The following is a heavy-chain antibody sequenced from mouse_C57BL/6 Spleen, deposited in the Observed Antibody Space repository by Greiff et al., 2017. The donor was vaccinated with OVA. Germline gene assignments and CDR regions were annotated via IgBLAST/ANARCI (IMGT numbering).Heavy chain of an antibody. CDR2: ISYDGSN. D-gene: IGHD1-1*01. J-gene: IGHJ2*01. V-gene: IGHV3-6*01. Sequence: EVKLQESGPGLVKPSQSLSLTCSVTGYSITSGYYWNWIRQFPGNKLEWMGYISYDGSNNYNPSLKNRISITRDTSKNQFFLKLNSVTTEDTATYYCARDIYYGSSFYYCDYWGKGTTLTVSS. CDR1: GYSITSGYY. CDR3: ARDIYYGSSFYYCDY.